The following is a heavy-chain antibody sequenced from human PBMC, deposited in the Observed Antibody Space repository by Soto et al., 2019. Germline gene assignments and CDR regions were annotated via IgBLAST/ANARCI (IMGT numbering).Heavy chain of an antibody. Sequence: EVQLLESGGGLVQPGGSLRLSCAASGFTFSSYAMSWVRQAPGKGLEWVSAISGSGGSTYYAQKFQGRVTMTRDTSTSTVYMDLSSLRSEDTPVYYCARSPPYDYGWGSYGPPYYDYGMDVWGQGTTVTVSS. CDR2: ISGSGGST. CDR3: ARSPPYDYGWGSYGPPYYDYGMDV. J-gene: IGHJ6*02. CDR1: GFTFSSYA. D-gene: IGHD3-16*01. V-gene: IGHV3-23*01.